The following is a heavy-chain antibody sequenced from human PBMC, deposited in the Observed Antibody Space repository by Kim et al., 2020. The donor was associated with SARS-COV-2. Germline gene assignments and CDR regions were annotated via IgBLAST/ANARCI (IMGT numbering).Heavy chain of an antibody. CDR2: ISYDGSNK. D-gene: IGHD5-18*01. CDR1: GFTFSSYG. Sequence: GGSLRLSCAASGFTFSSYGMHWVRQAPGKGLEWVAVISYDGSNKYYADSVKGRFTISRDNSKKTFYLQMNSLRAEDTAVYYCAKDGTAPRGSLDYWGQGTLVTVSS. J-gene: IGHJ4*02. CDR3: AKDGTAPRGSLDY. V-gene: IGHV3-30*18.